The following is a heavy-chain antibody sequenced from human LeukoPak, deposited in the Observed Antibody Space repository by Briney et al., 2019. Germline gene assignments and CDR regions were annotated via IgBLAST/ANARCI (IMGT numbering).Heavy chain of an antibody. V-gene: IGHV4-59*01. J-gene: IGHJ4*02. D-gene: IGHD4-17*01. CDR1: SGSIKSYY. Sequence: SETLSLTCTVSSGSIKSYYGSWLRQPTGKGLEGGGYIYYRRNNNYNPSLKRRVTILVDTFKNQFSLNLSSVTAADTAVYYCARGASYGDYNLWGQGTLVTVSS. CDR2: IYYRRNN. CDR3: ARGASYGDYNL.